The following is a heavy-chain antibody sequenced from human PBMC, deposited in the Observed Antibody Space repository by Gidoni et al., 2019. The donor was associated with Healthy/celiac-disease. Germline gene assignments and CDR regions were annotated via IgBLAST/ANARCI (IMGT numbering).Heavy chain of an antibody. J-gene: IGHJ4*02. CDR3: ARDGGGPTVTFDY. V-gene: IGHV1-2*06. CDR2: INANSGDT. D-gene: IGHD4-17*01. Sequence: QVQLVQPGGEVKKPGAWVKVSCKVSDYPFTGYYMHWVRQAPGQGLEWMGRINANSGDTNYAQKFQGRVTMTRDTSISTAYMELSRLRSDDTAVYYCARDGGGPTVTFDYWGQGTLVTVSS. CDR1: DYPFTGYY.